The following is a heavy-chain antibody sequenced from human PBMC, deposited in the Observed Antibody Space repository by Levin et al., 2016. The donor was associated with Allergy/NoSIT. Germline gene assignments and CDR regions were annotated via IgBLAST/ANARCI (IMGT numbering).Heavy chain of an antibody. CDR3: ARGRNSDIVVNY. J-gene: IGHJ4*02. Sequence: WVRQAPGQGLEWMGWINPNSGGTNYAQKFQGRVTMTRDTSISTAYMELSRLRSDDTAVYYCARGRNSDIVVNYWGQGTLVTVSS. CDR2: INPNSGGT. V-gene: IGHV1-2*02. D-gene: IGHD2-15*01.